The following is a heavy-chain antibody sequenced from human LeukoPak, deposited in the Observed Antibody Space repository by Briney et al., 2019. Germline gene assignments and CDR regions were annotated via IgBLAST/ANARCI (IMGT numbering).Heavy chain of an antibody. CDR2: FYYSGGT. CDR3: ARSGYCSTTTCYTRYFYGMDV. D-gene: IGHD2-2*02. V-gene: IGHV4-59*01. J-gene: IGHJ6*02. CDR1: GGSISSYY. Sequence: PSETLSLTCTVSGGSISSYYWSWIRQPPGKGLEWIGHFYYSGGTKYNPSLKSRVTISVDMSKNQFSLNLTSVIPADTAVYYCARSGYCSTTTCYTRYFYGMDVWGQGATVTVSS.